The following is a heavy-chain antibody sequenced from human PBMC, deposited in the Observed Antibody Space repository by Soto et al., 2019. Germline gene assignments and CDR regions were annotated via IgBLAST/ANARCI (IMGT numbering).Heavy chain of an antibody. Sequence: ASVKVSCKASGYTYTSYSINWVRQAPGQGLEWMGWISTNTGNPTYAQGFTGRFVFSLDISVSTAYLHISSLKAEDTAVYYCARDAQSIAFDYWGQGTLVTVSS. CDR3: ARDAQSIAFDY. J-gene: IGHJ4*02. CDR1: GYTYTSYS. V-gene: IGHV7-4-1*01. CDR2: ISTNTGNP. D-gene: IGHD2-21*01.